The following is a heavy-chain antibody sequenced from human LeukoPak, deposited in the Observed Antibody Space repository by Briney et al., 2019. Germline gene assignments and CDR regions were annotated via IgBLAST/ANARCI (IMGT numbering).Heavy chain of an antibody. Sequence: GGSLRLSCAASGFTFSDYYMSWVRQAPGKGLEWVSSISSSSSYIYYADSVKGRFTISRDNAKNSLYLQMNSLRAEDTAVYYCARDGGFDYYDFWSGYYYYGMDVWGQGTTVTVSS. CDR2: ISSSSSYI. D-gene: IGHD3-3*01. CDR1: GFTFSDYY. V-gene: IGHV3-21*01. CDR3: ARDGGFDYYDFWSGYYYYGMDV. J-gene: IGHJ6*02.